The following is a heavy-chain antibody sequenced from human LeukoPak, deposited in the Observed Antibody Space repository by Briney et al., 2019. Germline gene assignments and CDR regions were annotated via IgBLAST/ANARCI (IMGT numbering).Heavy chain of an antibody. J-gene: IGHJ4*02. Sequence: GGPLRLSCAASGFTFSSYSMNWVRQAPGKGLEWVSSISSSSSSYIYYADSVKGRFTISRDNSKNTLYLQMNSLRAEDTAVYYCARDQFAMVRGVYYWGQGTLVTVSS. CDR2: ISSSSSSYI. CDR3: ARDQFAMVRGVYY. V-gene: IGHV3-21*01. D-gene: IGHD3-10*01. CDR1: GFTFSSYS.